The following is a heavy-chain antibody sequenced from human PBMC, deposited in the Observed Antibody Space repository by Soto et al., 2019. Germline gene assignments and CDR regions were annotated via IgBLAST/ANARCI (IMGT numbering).Heavy chain of an antibody. Sequence: SETLSLTCTVSGGSISSYYWSWIRQPPGKGLEWIGYIYYSGSTNYNRSLKSRVTISVDTSKNQFSLKLSSVTAADTAVYYCARAAAYGDYVWGGYGMDVWGQGTTVTVSS. J-gene: IGHJ6*02. CDR3: ARAAAYGDYVWGGYGMDV. CDR2: IYYSGST. D-gene: IGHD4-17*01. CDR1: GGSISSYY. V-gene: IGHV4-59*01.